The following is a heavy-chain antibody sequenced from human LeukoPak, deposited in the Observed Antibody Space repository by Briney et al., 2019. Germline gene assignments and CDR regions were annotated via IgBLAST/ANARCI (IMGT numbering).Heavy chain of an antibody. Sequence: GGSLRLSCAASGFTFSSYWMSWVRQAPGKGLEWVANIKQDGSEKYYVDSVKGRFTISRDNAKNSLYLQMNSLRAEDTAVYYCARDPDIVVVPAAMPYYYYYGMDVWGQGTTVTVSS. CDR2: IKQDGSEK. J-gene: IGHJ6*02. D-gene: IGHD2-2*01. CDR1: GFTFSSYW. CDR3: ARDPDIVVVPAAMPYYYYYGMDV. V-gene: IGHV3-7*01.